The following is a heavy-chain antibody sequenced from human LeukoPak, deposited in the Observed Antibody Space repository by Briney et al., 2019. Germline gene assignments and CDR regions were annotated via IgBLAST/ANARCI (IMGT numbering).Heavy chain of an antibody. V-gene: IGHV5-51*01. CDR1: GYSFITNW. CDR3: VRLGGGASAWYEGRGDFDH. D-gene: IGHD6-19*01. Sequence: GEALKISCKGSGYSFITNWIGWVRQMPGKGLVWVAIIYPGDCDRRHSPSFQGQVTISADKSISTAYLQWNNLKASDSATYYCVRLGGGASAWYEGRGDFDHWGQATLLAVCS. J-gene: IGHJ4*02. CDR2: IYPGDCDR.